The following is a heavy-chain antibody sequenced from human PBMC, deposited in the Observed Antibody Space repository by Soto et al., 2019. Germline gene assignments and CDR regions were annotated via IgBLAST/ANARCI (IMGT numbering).Heavy chain of an antibody. CDR3: AKGKRFLEWLLYRQPFDY. D-gene: IGHD3-3*01. CDR1: GFTFSSYA. V-gene: IGHV3-23*01. J-gene: IGHJ4*02. Sequence: PGGSLRLSCAASGFTFSSYAMSWVRQAPGKGLEWVSAISGSGGSTYYADSVKGRFTISRDNSKNTLYLQMNSLRAEDTAVYYCAKGKRFLEWLLYRQPFDYWGQGTLVTVSS. CDR2: ISGSGGST.